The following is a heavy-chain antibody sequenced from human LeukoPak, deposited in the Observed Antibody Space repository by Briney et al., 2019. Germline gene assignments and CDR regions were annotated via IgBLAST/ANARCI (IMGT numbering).Heavy chain of an antibody. CDR2: INHSGST. D-gene: IGHD1-26*01. V-gene: IGHV4-34*01. CDR1: GVSFSGYY. J-gene: IGHJ6*03. Sequence: SETLSLTCAVYGVSFSGYYWSWLRQPPGKGLEWIGEINHSGSTNYNPSLKSRVTISVDTSKNQFSLKLSSVTAADTAVYYCARGRPLISLLGSGRNYMDVWGKGTTVTVSS. CDR3: ARGRPLISLLGSGRNYMDV.